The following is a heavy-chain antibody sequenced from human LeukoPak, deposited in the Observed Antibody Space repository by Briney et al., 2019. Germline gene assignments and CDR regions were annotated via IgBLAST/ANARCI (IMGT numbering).Heavy chain of an antibody. Sequence: GASVKVPCKASGYTFTRYYMHWVPQAPAQGLEWMGRNNPNSGGTHYAQKFQGRVTMPRDTSISTAYMELSRLRSDDTAVYSCARDMTKRALPYGYNWFDHWGQGTLVTVSS. CDR1: GYTFTRYY. CDR3: ARDMTKRALPYGYNWFDH. J-gene: IGHJ5*02. V-gene: IGHV1-2*06. D-gene: IGHD4-17*01. CDR2: NNPNSGGT.